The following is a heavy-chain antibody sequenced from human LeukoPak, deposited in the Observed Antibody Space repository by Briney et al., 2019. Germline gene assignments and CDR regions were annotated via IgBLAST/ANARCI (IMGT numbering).Heavy chain of an antibody. J-gene: IGHJ4*02. V-gene: IGHV4-61*02. CDR3: ARDPLDSPFDY. CDR1: GGSISSGSYY. Sequence: KTSETLSLTCTVSGGSISSGSYYWSWIRQPAGKGLEWIGRIYTSGSTNYNPSLKSRVTISVDTSKNQFSLKLSSVTAADTAVYYCARDPLDSPFDYWGQGTLVTVSS. D-gene: IGHD2-21*01. CDR2: IYTSGST.